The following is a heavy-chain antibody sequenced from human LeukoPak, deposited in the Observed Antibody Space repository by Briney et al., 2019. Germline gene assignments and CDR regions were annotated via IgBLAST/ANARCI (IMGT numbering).Heavy chain of an antibody. V-gene: IGHV4-39*07. CDR3: ARGTHQFAAAGDY. CDR1: GGSISSSSYY. CDR2: IYYSGST. J-gene: IGHJ4*02. Sequence: SETLSLTCTVSGGSISSSSYYWGWIRQPPGKGLEWIGSIYYSGSTHYNPSLKSRVTISVDTSKNQFSLKLSSVTAADTAVYYCARGTHQFAAAGDYWGQGTLVTVSS. D-gene: IGHD6-13*01.